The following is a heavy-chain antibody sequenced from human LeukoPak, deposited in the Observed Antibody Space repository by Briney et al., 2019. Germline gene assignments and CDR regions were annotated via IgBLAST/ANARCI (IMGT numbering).Heavy chain of an antibody. CDR2: ISWDGGST. Sequence: GGSLRLSCAASGFTFDDYTMHWVRQAPGKGLEWVSLISWDGGSTCYADSVKGRFTISRDNSKNSLYLQMNSLRTEDTALYYCAKDAESNYDILTGSPGDWGQGTLVTVSS. D-gene: IGHD3-9*01. CDR1: GFTFDDYT. J-gene: IGHJ4*02. CDR3: AKDAESNYDILTGSPGD. V-gene: IGHV3-43*01.